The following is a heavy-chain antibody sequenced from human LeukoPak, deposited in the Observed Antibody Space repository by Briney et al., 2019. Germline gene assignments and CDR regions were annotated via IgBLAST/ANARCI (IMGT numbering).Heavy chain of an antibody. J-gene: IGHJ6*03. Sequence: AGGSLRLSCAASGFTFSSHSMTWVRQAPGKGLEWVSYISGGSTTIYHADSVKGRFTISRDNAKNSLFLQMNSLRAEDTAVYYCARGGCSSTSCYYMDVWGEGTTVTVSS. D-gene: IGHD2-2*01. CDR2: ISGGSTTI. CDR3: ARGGCSSTSCYYMDV. V-gene: IGHV3-48*01. CDR1: GFTFSSHS.